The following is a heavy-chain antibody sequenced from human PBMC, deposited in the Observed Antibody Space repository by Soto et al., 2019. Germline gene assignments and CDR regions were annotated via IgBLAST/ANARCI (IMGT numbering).Heavy chain of an antibody. CDR1: GFPFSSYS. V-gene: IGHV3-21*01. CDR2: ISSSSSYI. Sequence: GGSLRLSCAASGFPFSSYSMNWVRPAPGKGLEWVSSISSSSSYIYYADSVKGRFTISRDNAKNSLYLQMNSLRAEDTAVYYCARSTRIAARLCDYWGQGTLVTVSS. CDR3: ARSTRIAARLCDY. D-gene: IGHD6-6*01. J-gene: IGHJ4*02.